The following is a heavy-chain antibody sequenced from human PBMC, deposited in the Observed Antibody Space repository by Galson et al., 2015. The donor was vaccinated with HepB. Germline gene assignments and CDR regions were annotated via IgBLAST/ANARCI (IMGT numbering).Heavy chain of an antibody. Sequence: SLRLSCAASGFIFSDHYMDRVRQAPGQGLEWVGRTKTKRNGYTTEYAASVKGRFTISRDDSKNSLYLQMNSLKTEDTAMYYCSRWSAGAQDYWGQGTLVTVSS. CDR1: GFIFSDHY. CDR3: SRWSAGAQDY. CDR2: TKTKRNGYTT. V-gene: IGHV3-72*01. J-gene: IGHJ4*02. D-gene: IGHD1-26*01.